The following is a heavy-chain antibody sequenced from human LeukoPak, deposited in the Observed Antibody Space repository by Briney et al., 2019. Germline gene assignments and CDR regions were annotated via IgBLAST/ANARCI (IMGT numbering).Heavy chain of an antibody. D-gene: IGHD5-12*01. CDR2: IYHSGST. V-gene: IGHV4-38-2*02. CDR3: ATEGLYSGYGPFAY. Sequence: SETLSLTCTVSDYSISSGYYWGWIRQPPGKGLEWIGSIYHSGSTYYNPSLKSRVTISVDTSKNQFSLRLSSVTAADTAVYYCATEGLYSGYGPFAYWGQGTLVTVSS. J-gene: IGHJ4*02. CDR1: DYSISSGYY.